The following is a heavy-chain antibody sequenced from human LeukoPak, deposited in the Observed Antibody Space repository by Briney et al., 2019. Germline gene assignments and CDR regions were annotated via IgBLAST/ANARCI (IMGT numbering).Heavy chain of an antibody. CDR2: INPNSGGT. D-gene: IGHD3-10*01. J-gene: IGHJ3*02. V-gene: IGHV1-2*02. Sequence: ASVKVSCKASGYTFTGYYMHWVRQAPGQGLEWIGWINPNSGGTNYAQKFQGRVTMTRDTSISTAYMELSRLRSDDTAVYYCARFGWFGESQEAFDIWGQGTMVTVSS. CDR1: GYTFTGYY. CDR3: ARFGWFGESQEAFDI.